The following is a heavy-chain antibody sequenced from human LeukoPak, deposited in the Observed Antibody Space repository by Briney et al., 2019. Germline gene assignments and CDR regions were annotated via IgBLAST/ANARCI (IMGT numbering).Heavy chain of an antibody. CDR2: ISYDGSNK. CDR3: AREQTAAGLADY. V-gene: IGHV3-30*03. CDR1: GFTFSSYG. Sequence: PGGSLRLSCAASGFTFSSYGMHWVRQAPGKGLEWVAVISYDGSNKYYADSVKGRFTISRDNAKNSLYLQMNSLRAEDMAVYYCAREQTAAGLADYWGQGTLVTVSS. D-gene: IGHD6-13*01. J-gene: IGHJ4*02.